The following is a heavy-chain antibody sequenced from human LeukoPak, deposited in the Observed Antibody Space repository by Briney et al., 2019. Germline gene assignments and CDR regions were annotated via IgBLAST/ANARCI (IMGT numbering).Heavy chain of an antibody. D-gene: IGHD6-19*01. CDR2: ISAHNGNT. CDR1: GYTFTSYG. J-gene: IGHJ5*02. V-gene: IGHV1-18*01. Sequence: ASVKVSCKASGYTFTSYGISWVRQAPGQGLEWMGWISAHNGNTNYAQKLQGRVTMTTDTSTSTAYMELRSLRSDDTAVYYCARDAYSSGWYVGANWFDPWGQGTLVTVSS. CDR3: ARDAYSSGWYVGANWFDP.